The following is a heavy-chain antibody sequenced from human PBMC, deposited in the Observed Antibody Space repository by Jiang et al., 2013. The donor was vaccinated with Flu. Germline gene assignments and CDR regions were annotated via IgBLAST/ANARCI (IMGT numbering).Heavy chain of an antibody. J-gene: IGHJ4*02. CDR3: ARSYYDSSGYYPY. Sequence: GSTGYADSVKGRFTISRDNAKNSLYLQMNSLRAEDTALYHCARSYYDSSGYYPYWGQGTLVTVSS. D-gene: IGHD3-22*01. V-gene: IGHV3-20*01. CDR2: GST.